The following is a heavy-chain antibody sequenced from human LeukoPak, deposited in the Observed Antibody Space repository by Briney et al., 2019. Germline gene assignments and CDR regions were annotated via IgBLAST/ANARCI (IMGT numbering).Heavy chain of an antibody. Sequence: GGSLRLSCEASGFTFSDYSMNWVRQAPGGPLEWLPYITSTSDTIYYADSVKGRFTSSRDNAKNSVYLQMNSLRAEDTAVYYCARSSGYPFFDYWGQGTLVTVSS. V-gene: IGHV3-48*01. CDR3: ARSSGYPFFDY. D-gene: IGHD3-22*01. J-gene: IGHJ4*02. CDR1: GFTFSDYS. CDR2: ITSTSDTI.